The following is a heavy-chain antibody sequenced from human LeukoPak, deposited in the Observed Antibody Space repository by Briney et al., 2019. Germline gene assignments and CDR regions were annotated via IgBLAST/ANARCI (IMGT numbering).Heavy chain of an antibody. J-gene: IGHJ3*02. V-gene: IGHV4-59*11. CDR1: GGSINSHY. CDR2: IYYSGST. Sequence: PSETLSLTCLVSGGSINSHYWSWIRQPPGKGLEFIGNIYYSGSTNYNPSLKSRVTISVDTSKNQFSLKLSSVTAADTAVYYCARSVRGVAFDIWGQGTMVTVSS. CDR3: ARSVRGVAFDI. D-gene: IGHD3-10*01.